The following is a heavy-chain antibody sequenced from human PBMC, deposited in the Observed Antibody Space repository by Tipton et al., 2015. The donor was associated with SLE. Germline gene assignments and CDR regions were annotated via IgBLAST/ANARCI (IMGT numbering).Heavy chain of an antibody. CDR3: AREGHDSTGYSPGSRQDV. D-gene: IGHD3-22*01. V-gene: IGHV3-53*01. CDR1: GFTVSSNY. Sequence: SLRLSCSASGFTVSSNYMSWVRQAPGKGLQWVSVIYSGGSTYYADSVKGRFTISRDNSKNTLFLQMNSLRAEDTAVYYCAREGHDSTGYSPGSRQDVWGKGTTVTVSS. CDR2: IYSGGST. J-gene: IGHJ6*04.